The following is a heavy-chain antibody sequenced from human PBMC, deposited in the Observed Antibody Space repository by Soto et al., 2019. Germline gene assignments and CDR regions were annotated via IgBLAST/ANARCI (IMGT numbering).Heavy chain of an antibody. CDR1: GGSISSYY. CDR2: IYYSGST. J-gene: IGHJ6*02. CDR3: AGWARSGMDV. V-gene: IGHV4-59*01. Sequence: QVQLQESGPGLVKPSETLSLTCTVSGGSISSYYWSWIRQPPGKGLEWIGYIYYSGSTNYNPSLKSLVTISVDTSKNQFSLKLSSVTAADTAVYYCAGWARSGMDVWGQGTTVTVSS. D-gene: IGHD3-16*01.